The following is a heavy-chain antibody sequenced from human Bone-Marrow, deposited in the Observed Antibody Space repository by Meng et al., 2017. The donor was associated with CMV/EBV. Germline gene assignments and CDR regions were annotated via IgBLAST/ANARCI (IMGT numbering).Heavy chain of an antibody. CDR1: GFTFDDYA. D-gene: IGHD2-2*02. Sequence: GESLKISCAASGFTFDDYAMHWVRQAPGKGLEWVSLISWDGGSTYYADSVKGRFTISRDNSKNSLYLQMNSLGAEDTALYYCAKDGYCSSTSCYTWPLYYYYYGMDVWGQGTTVTGSS. CDR3: AKDGYCSSTSCYTWPLYYYYYGMDV. V-gene: IGHV3-43D*03. J-gene: IGHJ6*01. CDR2: ISWDGGST.